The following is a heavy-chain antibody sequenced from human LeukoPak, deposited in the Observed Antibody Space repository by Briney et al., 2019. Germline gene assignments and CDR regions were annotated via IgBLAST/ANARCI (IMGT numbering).Heavy chain of an antibody. V-gene: IGHV3-30*04. CDR2: ISYDGRLT. CDR1: GFTFSHHS. D-gene: IGHD1-1*01. CDR3: AREMTTKGQFDS. Sequence: PGGSLRLSCAASGFTFSHHSMNWIRQAPGKGLEWVAVISYDGRLTYYADSVRGRFTISRDNSKNIQYLQMNNMTTGDTAIYFCAREMTTKGQFDSWGRGTLVTVSS. J-gene: IGHJ4*01.